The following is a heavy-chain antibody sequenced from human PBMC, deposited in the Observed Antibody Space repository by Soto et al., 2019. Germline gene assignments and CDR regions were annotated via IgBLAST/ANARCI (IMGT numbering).Heavy chain of an antibody. CDR1: GFTFSSYA. CDR2: ISGSGGST. D-gene: IGHD4-17*01. J-gene: IGHJ4*02. Sequence: GGSLRLSCAASGFTFSSYAMSWVRQAPGKGLEWVSAISGSGGSTYYADSVKGRFTISRDNSKNTLYLQMNSLRAEDTAVYYCKPLTTALRVDLDYWGQGTLVTVSS. CDR3: KPLTTALRVDLDY. V-gene: IGHV3-23*01.